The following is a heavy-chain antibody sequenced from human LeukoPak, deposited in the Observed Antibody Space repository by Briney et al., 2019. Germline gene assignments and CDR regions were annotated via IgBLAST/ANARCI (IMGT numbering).Heavy chain of an antibody. Sequence: GGSLRLSCAASGFTVSSSYMSWVRQAPGKGLEWVSVIYSGGSTYYADSVKGRFTISRDNSKNTLYLRMNSLRAEDTAVYYCARWGLTCSGCFDYWGQGTLVTVSS. J-gene: IGHJ4*02. D-gene: IGHD2-15*01. CDR1: GFTVSSSY. V-gene: IGHV3-53*01. CDR2: IYSGGST. CDR3: ARWGLTCSGCFDY.